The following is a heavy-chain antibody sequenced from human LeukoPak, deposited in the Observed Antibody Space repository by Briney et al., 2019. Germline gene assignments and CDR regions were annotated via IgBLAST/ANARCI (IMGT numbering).Heavy chain of an antibody. J-gene: IGHJ5*02. V-gene: IGHV1-2*02. D-gene: IGHD1-26*01. CDR2: INPNSGGT. CDR1: GYTFTGYY. Sequence: GASVKVSCKASGYTFTGYYMHWVRQAPGQGLEWMGWINPNSGGTNYAQKFQGRVTMTRDTSISTAYMELSRLRSDDTAVYYCARDLVELTLVANWFDPWGRGTLVTVSS. CDR3: ARDLVELTLVANWFDP.